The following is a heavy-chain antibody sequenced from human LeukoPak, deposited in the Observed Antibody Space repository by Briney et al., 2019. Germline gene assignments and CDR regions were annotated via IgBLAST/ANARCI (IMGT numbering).Heavy chain of an antibody. J-gene: IGHJ4*02. CDR1: GGSISSYY. CDR2: IYYSGST. CDR3: ARVAAGYFDY. V-gene: IGHV4-59*01. Sequence: SETLSLTCTVSGGSISSYYWSWIRQPPGKGLEWIGYIYYSGSTNYIPSLKSRVTISVDTSKNQFSLKLSSVTAADTAVYHCARVAAGYFDYWGQGTLVTVSS. D-gene: IGHD1-14*01.